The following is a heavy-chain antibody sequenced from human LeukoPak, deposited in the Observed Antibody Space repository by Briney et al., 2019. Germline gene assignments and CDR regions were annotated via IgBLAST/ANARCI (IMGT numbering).Heavy chain of an antibody. CDR2: IKNDGSEA. J-gene: IGHJ4*02. CDR1: GFNFRDHW. CDR3: VKNDGWFHLAQ. D-gene: IGHD6-19*01. Sequence: GGSLRLSCAVSGFNFRDHWMDWVRQAPGKGLQWVGHIKNDGSEAYYLDSLKGRFSISRDNTNNALYLQMNSLRVEDTAVYYCVKNDGWFHLAQWGQGTLVTVSS. V-gene: IGHV3-7*03.